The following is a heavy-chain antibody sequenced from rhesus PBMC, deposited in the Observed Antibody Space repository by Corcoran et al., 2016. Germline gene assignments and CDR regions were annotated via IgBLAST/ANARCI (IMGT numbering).Heavy chain of an antibody. CDR1: GYSISSGYY. J-gene: IGHJ4*01. Sequence: QVQLQESGPGLVKPSETLSLTCAVSGYSISSGYYWGWIRQPPGKGLEYIGYISGSSGSTYYNPALKRRVTISKDTAKNQVSLKLSSVTAADTAVYYCARSKGVTLFDYWGQGVLVTVSS. CDR3: ARSKGVTLFDY. V-gene: IGHV4-99*01. D-gene: IGHD4-23*01. CDR2: ISGSSGST.